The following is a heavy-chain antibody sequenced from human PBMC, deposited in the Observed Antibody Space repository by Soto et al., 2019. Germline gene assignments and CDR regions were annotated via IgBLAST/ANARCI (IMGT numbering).Heavy chain of an antibody. Sequence: QLQLQESGPGLVKPSETLSLTCTVSGGSISSSSYYWGWIRQPPGKWLEWIGSIYYSGSTYYNPSLKSRVTISIDTSKDQFSLQLSSVIAADSAVHYCARDAAYDSSGYDNYFDYWGQGTLVTVS. J-gene: IGHJ4*02. CDR3: ARDAAYDSSGYDNYFDY. D-gene: IGHD3-22*01. CDR1: GGSISSSSYY. V-gene: IGHV4-39*02. CDR2: IYYSGST.